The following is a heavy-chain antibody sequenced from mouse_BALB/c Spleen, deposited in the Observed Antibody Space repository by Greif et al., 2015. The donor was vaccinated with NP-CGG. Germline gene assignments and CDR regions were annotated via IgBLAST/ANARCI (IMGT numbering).Heavy chain of an antibody. V-gene: IGHV1S81*02. Sequence: VKLLESGAELVKPGASVKLSCKASGYTFTSYWMHWVKQRPGQGLEWIGEINPSNGRTNYNEKFKSKATLTVDKSSSTAYMQLSSLTPEDSAVYYCARSHYDYYAMDYWGQGTSVTVSS. D-gene: IGHD1-2*01. CDR2: INPSNGRT. J-gene: IGHJ4*01. CDR1: GYTFTSYW. CDR3: ARSHYDYYAMDY.